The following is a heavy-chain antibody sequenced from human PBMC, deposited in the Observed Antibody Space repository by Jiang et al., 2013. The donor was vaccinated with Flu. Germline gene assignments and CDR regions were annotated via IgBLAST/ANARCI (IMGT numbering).Heavy chain of an antibody. V-gene: IGHV4-39*01. D-gene: IGHD3-3*01. CDR3: ARFRITIFGVVNRAFDI. CDR1: SVSISSSSYY. J-gene: IGHJ3*02. CDR2: ISDSGST. Sequence: PGLVKPSETLSLTCTVSSVSISSSSYYWGWIRQPPGRGLEWIGTISDSGSTYYNASLKSRATISTDTSKNQFSLRLSSVTAVDTAVYYCARFRITIFGVVNRAFDIWGQGTMVTVSS.